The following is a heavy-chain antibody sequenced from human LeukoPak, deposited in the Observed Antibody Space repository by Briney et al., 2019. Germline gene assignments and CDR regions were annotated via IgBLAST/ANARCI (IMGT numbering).Heavy chain of an antibody. CDR1: GFTFNTYG. D-gene: IGHD2-15*01. J-gene: IGHJ4*02. Sequence: PEGSLRLSCAASGFTFNTYGMHWVRQAPGKALEWVSAITPSGTNTYYADSVKGRFTISRDNSKNTLYLQMTSLRAEDTALYYCARRTCSGGTCYPLDSWGQGALVTVSS. CDR3: ARRTCSGGTCYPLDS. CDR2: ITPSGTNT. V-gene: IGHV3-23*01.